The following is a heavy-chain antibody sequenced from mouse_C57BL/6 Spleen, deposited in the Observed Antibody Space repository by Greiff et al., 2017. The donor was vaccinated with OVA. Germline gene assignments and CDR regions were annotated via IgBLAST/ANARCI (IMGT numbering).Heavy chain of an antibody. CDR3: TTGYGSSPHLDY. Sequence: VQLQQSGAELVRPGASVKLSCTASGFNIKDYYMHWVKQRPEQGLEWIGRIDPEDGDTEYAPKFQGKATMTADTSSNTAYLQLSSLTSEDTAVYYCTTGYGSSPHLDYWGQGTTLTVSS. CDR2: IDPEDGDT. V-gene: IGHV14-1*01. CDR1: GFNIKDYY. D-gene: IGHD1-1*01. J-gene: IGHJ2*01.